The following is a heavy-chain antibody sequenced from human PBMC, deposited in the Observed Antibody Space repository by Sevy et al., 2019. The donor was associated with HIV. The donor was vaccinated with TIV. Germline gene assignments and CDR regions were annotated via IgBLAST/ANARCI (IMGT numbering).Heavy chain of an antibody. CDR3: ASSKDRGVAATPIDY. Sequence: GWSLRLSCAASGFTFSSYGMHWVRQAPGKGLEWVAVIWYDGSNKYYADSVKGRFTISRDNSKNTLYLQMNSLRAEDTAVYYCASSKDRGVAATPIDYWGQGTLVTVSS. V-gene: IGHV3-33*01. CDR1: GFTFSSYG. CDR2: IWYDGSNK. J-gene: IGHJ4*02. D-gene: IGHD2-15*01.